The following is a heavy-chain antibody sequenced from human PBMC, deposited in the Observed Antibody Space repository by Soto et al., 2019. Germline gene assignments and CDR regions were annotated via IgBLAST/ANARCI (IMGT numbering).Heavy chain of an antibody. J-gene: IGHJ5*02. CDR2: INAGNGNT. D-gene: IGHD4-17*01. V-gene: IGHV1-3*01. CDR1: GYTFTSYA. Sequence: QVQLVQSGAEVKKPGASVKVSCKASGYTFTSYAMHWVRQAPGQRLEWMGWINAGNGNTKYSQKFQGRVTITRDTSASTAYMELSSLRSEDTAVYYCARASMTTVTKNWFGPWGQGTLVTVSS. CDR3: ARASMTTVTKNWFGP.